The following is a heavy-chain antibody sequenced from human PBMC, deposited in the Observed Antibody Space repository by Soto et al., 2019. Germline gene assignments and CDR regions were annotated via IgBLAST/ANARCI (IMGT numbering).Heavy chain of an antibody. CDR3: ARESEDLTSNFDY. Sequence: GGSLRLSCAASGFTFTRYSMNWVRQAPGKGLEWVSSISSTTNYIYYGDSMRGRFTISRDNAKNSLYLEMNSLRAEDTAVYYCARESEDLTSNFDYWGQGTLVTVSS. J-gene: IGHJ4*02. CDR2: ISSTTNYI. V-gene: IGHV3-21*06. CDR1: GFTFTRYS.